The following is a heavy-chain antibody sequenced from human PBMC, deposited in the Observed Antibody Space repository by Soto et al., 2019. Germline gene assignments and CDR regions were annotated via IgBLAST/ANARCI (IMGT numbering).Heavy chain of an antibody. CDR3: ASERPKTPGYSSS. Sequence: ASVKVSCKASGYTFTSYDINWVRQATGQGLEWMGWMNPNSGNTGHAQKFQGRVTMTTNNSISTAYMELSSLRSEDTAVYYCASERPKTPGYSSSWGKGTLVTVSS. CDR1: GYTFTSYD. J-gene: IGHJ4*02. CDR2: MNPNSGNT. V-gene: IGHV1-8*01. D-gene: IGHD6-13*01.